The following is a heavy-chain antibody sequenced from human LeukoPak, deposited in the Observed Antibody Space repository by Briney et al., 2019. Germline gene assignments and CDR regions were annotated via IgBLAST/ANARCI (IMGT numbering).Heavy chain of an antibody. J-gene: IGHJ4*01. CDR3: AGSFGDVKNF. CDR2: IKPDGSEK. Sequence: GGSLRLSCAASGFTFSNYGMHWVRQAPGKGLEWVANIKPDGSEKYYVDSVKGRFIISRDDARNSLSLQMNSLRAEDTAVYYCAGSFGDVKNFWGQGTLVTVSS. V-gene: IGHV3-7*01. CDR1: GFTFSNYG. D-gene: IGHD3-10*01.